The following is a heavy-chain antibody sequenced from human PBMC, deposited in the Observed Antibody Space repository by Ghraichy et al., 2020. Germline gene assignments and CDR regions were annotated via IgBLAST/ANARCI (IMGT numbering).Heavy chain of an antibody. V-gene: IGHV4-31*02. CDR1: GGSISSGGYY. J-gene: IGHJ4*02. D-gene: IGHD5-12*01. Sequence: LSLTCTVSGGSISSGGYYWSWIRQHPGKGLEWIGYIYYSGGTSYNPSLKSRVTISVDTSKNQFSLKLTSVTAADTAGYFCARDHGGYGSSIDFWGQGTLVTVSS. CDR3: ARDHGGYGSSIDF. CDR2: IYYSGGT.